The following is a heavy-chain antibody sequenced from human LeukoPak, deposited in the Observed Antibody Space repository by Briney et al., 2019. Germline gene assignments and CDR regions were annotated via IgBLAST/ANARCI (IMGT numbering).Heavy chain of an antibody. V-gene: IGHV3-11*06. CDR3: AREAGTGERWYFDL. Sequence: LSLTCAVYGGSFSDYYWSWIRQPPGKGLEWVSSISSSSNLIYYADSVKGRFTISRDNAKNSLDLHMNSLRAEDTAVFYCAREAGTGERWYFDLWGRGTLVTVSS. D-gene: IGHD7-27*01. J-gene: IGHJ2*01. CDR1: GGSFSDYY. CDR2: ISSSSNLI.